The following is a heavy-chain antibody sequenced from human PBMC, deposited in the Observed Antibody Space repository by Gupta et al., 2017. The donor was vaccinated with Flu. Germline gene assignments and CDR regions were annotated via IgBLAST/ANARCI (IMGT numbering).Heavy chain of an antibody. CDR3: TPIVAGAASNDH. Sequence: EVQLVESGGGLVQPGGSLKLSCAASGFNFGGSDMHWVRQASGKGLEWVGRIRSQDNKYATAYGTAVKGRFTISRDDSGNMAYLQMSSLKAEDTAVYFCTPIVAGAASNDHWGQGTLVIVSS. D-gene: IGHD2-15*01. J-gene: IGHJ4*02. V-gene: IGHV3-73*02. CDR1: GFNFGGSD. CDR2: IRSQDNKYAT.